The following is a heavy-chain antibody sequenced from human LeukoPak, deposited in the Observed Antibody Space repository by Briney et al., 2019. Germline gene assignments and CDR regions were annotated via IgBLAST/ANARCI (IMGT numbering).Heavy chain of an antibody. D-gene: IGHD3-3*01. V-gene: IGHV1-18*01. Sequence: ASVKVSCKASGYTFTSYGISWVRQAPGQGLEWMGWISAYNGNTNYAQKLQGRVTMTTGTSTSTAYMELRSLRSDDTAVYYCARDLGRDYDFWSGYYTQHYFDYWGQGTLVTVSS. CDR2: ISAYNGNT. CDR3: ARDLGRDYDFWSGYYTQHYFDY. J-gene: IGHJ4*02. CDR1: GYTFTSYG.